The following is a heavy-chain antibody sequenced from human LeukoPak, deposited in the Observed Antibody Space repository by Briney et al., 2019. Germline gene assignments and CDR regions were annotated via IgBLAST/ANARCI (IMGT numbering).Heavy chain of an antibody. CDR3: AKLNGVVILDMDV. V-gene: IGHV3-30*02. J-gene: IGHJ6*03. CDR2: IRHDGSNK. Sequence: GGSLRLSCAASGFTLSSYGLHWVSQDPGKGLEGGAFIRHDGSNKYYTGYVKGRFTISRNNSKNSLYLQMNSLRAEDTAVYYCAKLNGVVILDMDVWGKGTTVTVSS. CDR1: GFTLSSYG. D-gene: IGHD3-3*01.